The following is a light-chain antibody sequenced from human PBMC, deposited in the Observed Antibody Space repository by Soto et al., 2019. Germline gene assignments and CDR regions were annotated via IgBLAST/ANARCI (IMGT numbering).Light chain of an antibody. J-gene: IGKJ4*01. CDR2: GAS. CDR3: QQYGSSPLT. CDR1: QSVSNRF. Sequence: DIVLTQSPGTLSLSPGERATLSCRASQSVSNRFLAWYQQKPGQAPRLLIYGASSRATDIPDRFSGSGSGTDFTLTINRLEPEDFAVYYCQQYGSSPLTFGGGTKV. V-gene: IGKV3-20*01.